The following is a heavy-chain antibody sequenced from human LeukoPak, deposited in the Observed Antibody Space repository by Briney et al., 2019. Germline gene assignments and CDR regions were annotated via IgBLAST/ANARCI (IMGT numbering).Heavy chain of an antibody. CDR1: EFTVSSNY. CDR2: IYSGGST. Sequence: GGSLRLSCAASEFTVSSNYMSWVRQAPGKGLEWVSVIYSGGSTFYADSVKGRFTISRDNSKNTLYLQMNSLGAEDTAMYYCARLRGYSYGPPDYWGQGTLVTVSS. CDR3: ARLRGYSYGPPDY. D-gene: IGHD5-18*01. V-gene: IGHV3-53*01. J-gene: IGHJ4*02.